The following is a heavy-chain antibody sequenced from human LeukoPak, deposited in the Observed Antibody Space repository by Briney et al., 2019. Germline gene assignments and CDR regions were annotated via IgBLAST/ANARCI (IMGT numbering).Heavy chain of an antibody. CDR3: ARIAARPKHNWFDP. D-gene: IGHD6-6*01. CDR1: GYTFTGYY. J-gene: IGHJ5*02. Sequence: ASVKVSCKASGYTFTGYYMHWVRQAPGQGLEWMGWINPNSGGTNYAQQFQGRVTMNRDTSISTAYMELSRLRSDDTAVYYCARIAARPKHNWFDPWGQGTLVTVSS. V-gene: IGHV1-2*02. CDR2: INPNSGGT.